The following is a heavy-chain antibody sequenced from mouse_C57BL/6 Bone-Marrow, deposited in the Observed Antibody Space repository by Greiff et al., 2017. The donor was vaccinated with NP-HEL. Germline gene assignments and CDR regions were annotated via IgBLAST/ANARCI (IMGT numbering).Heavy chain of an antibody. Sequence: EVKLMESGPVLVKPGASVKMSCKASGYTFTDYYMNWVKQSHGKSLEWIGVINPYNGGTSYNQKFKGKATLTVDKSSSTAYMELNSLTSEDSAVYYCARSGYSNYVYYFDCWGQGTTLTVSS. D-gene: IGHD2-5*01. J-gene: IGHJ2*01. CDR2: INPYNGGT. V-gene: IGHV1-19*01. CDR1: GYTFTDYY. CDR3: ARSGYSNYVYYFDC.